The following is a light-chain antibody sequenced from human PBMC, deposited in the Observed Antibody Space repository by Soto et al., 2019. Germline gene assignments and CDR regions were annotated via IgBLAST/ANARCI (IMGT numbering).Light chain of an antibody. J-gene: IGKJ2*01. Sequence: DIVMTQSPDSLAVSLGERATINCKSNDSVLYGSNNRNYLAWYQQKPGQPPKLLIHWASTRESGVPDRFSGGGSGTDFTLTISSLQAEDVAVYSCQQYFNRPYTFGQGTKLEIK. CDR2: WAS. CDR1: DSVLYGSNNRNY. V-gene: IGKV4-1*01. CDR3: QQYFNRPYT.